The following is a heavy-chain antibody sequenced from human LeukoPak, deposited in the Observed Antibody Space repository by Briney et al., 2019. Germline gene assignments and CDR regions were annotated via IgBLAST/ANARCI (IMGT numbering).Heavy chain of an antibody. CDR1: GFTFSSYS. V-gene: IGHV3-21*01. Sequence: TTGGSLRLSCAASGFTFSSYSMNWVRRAPGKGLEWVSSISSRSSYIYYADSVKGRFTISRDNAKNSLYLQMNSLRAEDTAVYYCVRDRYYGMDVWGQGTTVSVFS. CDR2: ISSRSSYI. J-gene: IGHJ6*02. CDR3: VRDRYYGMDV.